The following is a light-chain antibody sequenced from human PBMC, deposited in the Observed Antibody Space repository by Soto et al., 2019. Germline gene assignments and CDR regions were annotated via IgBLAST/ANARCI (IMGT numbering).Light chain of an antibody. V-gene: IGKV3-20*01. CDR2: CAA. CDR3: QQHGDSPPIP. Sequence: ESLLTQSTSALSLSLGERATLPCRAMPSVSLSCFSWYQQKPGQAPRLLINCAASRATSIPDGCSGSRSWTDFTTTISRLEPQEVVVYYCQQHGDSPPIPFGQGTRLEIK. J-gene: IGKJ5*01. CDR1: PSVSLSC.